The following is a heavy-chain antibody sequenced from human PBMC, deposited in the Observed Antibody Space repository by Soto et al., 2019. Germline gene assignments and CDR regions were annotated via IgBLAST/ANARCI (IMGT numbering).Heavy chain of an antibody. CDR1: GGSISSSNW. V-gene: IGHV4-4*02. CDR3: VRVNRPRYVWGSYRYTSLIDYYYYYGMDV. Sequence: PSETLSLTCAVSGGSISSSNWWSWVRQPPGKGLEWIGEIYHSGSTNYNPSLKSRVTISVDKSKNQFSLKLSSVTAADTAVYYCVRVNRPRYVWGSYRYTSLIDYYYYYGMDVWGQGTTVTVSS. J-gene: IGHJ6*02. D-gene: IGHD3-16*02. CDR2: IYHSGST.